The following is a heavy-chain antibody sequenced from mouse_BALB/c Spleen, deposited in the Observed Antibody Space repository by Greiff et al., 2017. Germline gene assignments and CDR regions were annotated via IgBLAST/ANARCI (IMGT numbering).Heavy chain of an antibody. J-gene: IGHJ4*01. Sequence: EVKLVESGGGLVKPGGSLKLSCAASGFAFSSYDMSWVRQTPEKRLEWVAYISSGGGSTYYPDTVKGRFTISRDNAKNTLYLQMSSLKSEDTAMYYCARHEGNYGGICYAMDYWGQGTSVTVSS. CDR1: GFAFSSYD. V-gene: IGHV5-12-1*01. CDR3: ARHEGNYGGICYAMDY. CDR2: ISSGGGST. D-gene: IGHD2-1*01.